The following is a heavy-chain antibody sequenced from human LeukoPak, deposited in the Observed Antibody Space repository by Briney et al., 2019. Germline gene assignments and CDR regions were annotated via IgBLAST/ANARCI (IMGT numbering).Heavy chain of an antibody. J-gene: IGHJ4*02. CDR2: IFPSGGEI. CDR1: GFTFSTFA. V-gene: IGHV3-23*01. Sequence: GGSLRLSCAASGFTFSTFAMIWVRQPPGKGLEWVSSIFPSGGEIHYADSVRGRFTISRDNSKSTLSLQMNSLRAEDTAVYYCARESIAVADYWGQGTLVTVSS. D-gene: IGHD6-19*01. CDR3: ARESIAVADY.